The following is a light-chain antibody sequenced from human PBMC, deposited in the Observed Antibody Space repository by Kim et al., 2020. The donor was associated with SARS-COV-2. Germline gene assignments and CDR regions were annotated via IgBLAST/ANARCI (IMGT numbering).Light chain of an antibody. V-gene: IGKV1-5*01. Sequence: ESQMTQSPSTLSASVGDRVTITCRASQSINNWLAWYQQKPGKAPKLLIYAASSLKSGVPSRFSGSGSGTEFTLTISSLQPDDFATYYCQKYNDNFGQGTKLEI. CDR3: QKYNDN. CDR2: AAS. J-gene: IGKJ2*01. CDR1: QSINNW.